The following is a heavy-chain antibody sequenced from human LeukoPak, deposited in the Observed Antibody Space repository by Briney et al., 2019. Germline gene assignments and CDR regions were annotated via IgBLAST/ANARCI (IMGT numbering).Heavy chain of an antibody. J-gene: IGHJ4*02. CDR2: INPNSGGT. V-gene: IGHV1-2*02. Sequence: ASVKVSCKASGYTFTGYYMHWVRQAPGQGLEWMGWINPNSGGTNYAQKFQGRVTMTRDTSISTAYMELSRLRSDDTAVYYCARLPLRYFDWLLYGSGYYFDYWGRGTLVTVSS. D-gene: IGHD3-9*01. CDR3: ARLPLRYFDWLLYGSGYYFDY. CDR1: GYTFTGYY.